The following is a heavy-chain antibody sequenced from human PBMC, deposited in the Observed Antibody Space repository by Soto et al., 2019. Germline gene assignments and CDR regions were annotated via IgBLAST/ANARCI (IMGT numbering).Heavy chain of an antibody. CDR3: ARHSESVDFDY. D-gene: IGHD1-26*01. CDR2: IYYSGST. V-gene: IGHV4-61*08. Sequence: SETLSLTCTVSGDSISSGGYYWSWIRQPPGKGLEWIGYIYYSGSTYYNPSLKSRLTISLDTSKNQFSLKLTSVTAADTAVYYCARHSESVDFDYWGPGTLVTVSS. CDR1: GDSISSGGYY. J-gene: IGHJ4*02.